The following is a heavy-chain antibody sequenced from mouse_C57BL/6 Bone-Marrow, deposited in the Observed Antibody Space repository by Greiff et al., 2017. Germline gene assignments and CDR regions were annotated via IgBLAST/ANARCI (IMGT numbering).Heavy chain of an antibody. J-gene: IGHJ3*01. V-gene: IGHV14-4*01. CDR3: SARTGGARFAY. Sequence: VQLQQSGAELVRPGASVKMSCTASGYTITDDYMHWVKQRPEQGLEWIGWIDPENGDTEYAPKFQGKATITADTSSNTAYLQLSSLTSEDTAAXYCSARTGGARFAYWGQGTLVTVSA. CDR1: GYTITDDY. CDR2: IDPENGDT.